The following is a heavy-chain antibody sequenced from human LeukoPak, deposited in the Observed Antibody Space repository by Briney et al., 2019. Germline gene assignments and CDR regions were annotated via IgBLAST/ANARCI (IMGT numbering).Heavy chain of an antibody. CDR3: ARDPYGGLFRDSGYYYGMDV. Sequence: PSETLSLTCTVSGGSISSYYWSWIRQPAGKGLEWIGRIYTSGSTNYNPSLKSRVTMSVDTSKNQFSLKLSSVTAADTAVYYCARDPYGGLFRDSGYYYGMDVWGQGTTVTVSS. D-gene: IGHD3-10*02. CDR1: GGSISSYY. CDR2: IYTSGST. J-gene: IGHJ6*02. V-gene: IGHV4-4*07.